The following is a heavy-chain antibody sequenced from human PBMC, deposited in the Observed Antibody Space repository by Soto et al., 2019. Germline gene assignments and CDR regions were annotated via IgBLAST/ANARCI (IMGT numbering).Heavy chain of an antibody. CDR3: ARDSNTYYDFWSGYSPSYYYYMDV. D-gene: IGHD3-3*01. Sequence: GGSLRLSCAASGFTFSSYSMNWVRQAPGKGLEWVSSISSSSSYIYYADSVKGRFTISRDNAKNSLYLQMNSLRAEDTAVYYCARDSNTYYDFWSGYSPSYYYYMDVWGKGTTVTVSS. V-gene: IGHV3-21*01. CDR1: GFTFSSYS. CDR2: ISSSSSYI. J-gene: IGHJ6*03.